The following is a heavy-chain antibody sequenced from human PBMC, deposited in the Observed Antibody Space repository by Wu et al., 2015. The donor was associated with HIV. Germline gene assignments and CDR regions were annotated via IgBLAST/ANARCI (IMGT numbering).Heavy chain of an antibody. V-gene: IGHV1-46*01. D-gene: IGHD5-12*01. Sequence: QVQLVQSGAEVKQPGASLKVSCKASGYTFTSYYIHWVRQAPGQGLEWMGIINPSGRSTTYAQKFQGRVTMTSDTSTSTVYMELSSLRSEDSAVYYCARDGRLGGYDPGIWFDPWGQGTLVAVSS. CDR1: GYTFTSYY. J-gene: IGHJ5*02. CDR2: INPSGRST. CDR3: ARDGRLGGYDPGIWFDP.